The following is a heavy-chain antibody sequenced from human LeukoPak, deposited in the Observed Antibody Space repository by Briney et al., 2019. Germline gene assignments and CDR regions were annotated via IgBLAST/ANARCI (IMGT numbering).Heavy chain of an antibody. CDR2: ISAYNGNT. D-gene: IGHD5-12*01. J-gene: IGHJ4*02. V-gene: IGHV1-18*04. Sequence: APVKVSCKASGYTFTSYGISWVRQAPGQGLEWMGWISAYNGNTNYAQKLQGRVTMTTDTSTSTAYMELRSLRSDDTAVYYCARSERWLPLINVNYWGQGTLVTVSS. CDR1: GYTFTSYG. CDR3: ARSERWLPLINVNY.